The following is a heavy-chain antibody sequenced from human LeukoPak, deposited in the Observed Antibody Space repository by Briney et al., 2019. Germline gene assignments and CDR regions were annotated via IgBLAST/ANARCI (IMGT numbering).Heavy chain of an antibody. V-gene: IGHV4-34*01. CDR1: GGSFSGYY. Sequence: SETLSLTCAVYGGSFSGYYWSWIRQPPGKGLEWIGEINHSGSTNYNPSLKSRVTISVDTSKNQFSLKLSSVTAADTAVYYCARSRGDYGTTFDYWGQGTLVTVSS. CDR2: INHSGST. J-gene: IGHJ4*02. CDR3: ARSRGDYGTTFDY. D-gene: IGHD4-17*01.